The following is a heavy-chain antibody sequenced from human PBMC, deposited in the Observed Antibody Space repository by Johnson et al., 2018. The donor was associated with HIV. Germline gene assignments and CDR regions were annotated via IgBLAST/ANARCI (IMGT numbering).Heavy chain of an antibody. CDR3: AKDYYGSGSKHDSFDI. CDR2: IWYDGSNK. V-gene: IGHV3-33*06. CDR1: GFTFSSYG. D-gene: IGHD3-10*01. J-gene: IGHJ3*02. Sequence: VQLVESGGGVVQPGRSLRLSCAASGFTFSSYGMHWVRQAPGKGLEWVAVIWYDGSNKYYADSVKGRFTISRDNSKNTLYLQMNSLRAEDTAVYYCAKDYYGSGSKHDSFDIWGQGTMVTVSS.